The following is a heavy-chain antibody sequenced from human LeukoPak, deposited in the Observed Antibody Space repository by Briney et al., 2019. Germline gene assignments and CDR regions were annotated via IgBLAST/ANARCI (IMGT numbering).Heavy chain of an antibody. CDR1: GDSINSLDL. CDR2: MYLSGTT. CDR3: AGLVGRYSSGLYYYYFDY. J-gene: IGHJ4*02. V-gene: IGHV4-4*02. Sequence: SGTLSLTCTVSGDSINSLDLWRWVRPPPGKGLGWIGEMYLSGTTHSNPSVKSRVTISIDKSKNQFFLNLSSVTAADTAVYYCAGLVGRYSSGLYYYYFDYWGQGTLVTVSS. D-gene: IGHD3-22*01.